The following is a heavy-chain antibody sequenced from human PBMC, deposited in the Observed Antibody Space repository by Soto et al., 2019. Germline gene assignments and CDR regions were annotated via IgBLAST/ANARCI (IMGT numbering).Heavy chain of an antibody. Sequence: GGSLRLSCAASGFTFSSYWMSWVRQAPGKGLEWVANIKQDGSEKYYVDSVKGRFTISRDNAKNSLYLQMNSLRAEDTAVYYCARDFDNADYDFWSGYYKGDYNWFDPWGQGTLVTVSS. CDR1: GFTFSSYW. CDR2: IKQDGSEK. CDR3: ARDFDNADYDFWSGYYKGDYNWFDP. J-gene: IGHJ5*02. V-gene: IGHV3-7*01. D-gene: IGHD3-3*01.